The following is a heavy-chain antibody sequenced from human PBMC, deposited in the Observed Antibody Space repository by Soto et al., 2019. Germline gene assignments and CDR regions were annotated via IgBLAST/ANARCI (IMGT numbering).Heavy chain of an antibody. CDR3: ARDLIQWGAADQRDYYYYGMDV. J-gene: IGHJ6*02. D-gene: IGHD6-13*01. CDR2: IYYSGST. Sequence: SETLSLTCTVSGGSISSYYWSWIRQPPGKGLEWIGYIYYSGSTNYNPSLKSRVTISVDTSKNQFSLKLSSVTAADTAVYYCARDLIQWGAADQRDYYYYGMDVWGQGTTVTVSS. V-gene: IGHV4-59*01. CDR1: GGSISSYY.